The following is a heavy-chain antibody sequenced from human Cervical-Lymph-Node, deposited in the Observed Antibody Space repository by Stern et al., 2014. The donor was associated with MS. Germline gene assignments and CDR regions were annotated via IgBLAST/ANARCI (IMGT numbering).Heavy chain of an antibody. CDR2: IYTGDSDT. D-gene: IGHD3-22*01. CDR3: FRRRDRGGYDTFDI. Sequence: EAQLLESGAEVKKPGESLKISCKTSGYSFSNFWIGWVRQMPGKGLEWMGVIYTGDSDTTSSPSFPGQGPISADQSISTAYLQRRSLKASDTAMYYCFRRRDRGGYDTFDIWGQGTMLIVSS. J-gene: IGHJ3*02. CDR1: GYSFSNFW. V-gene: IGHV5-51*01.